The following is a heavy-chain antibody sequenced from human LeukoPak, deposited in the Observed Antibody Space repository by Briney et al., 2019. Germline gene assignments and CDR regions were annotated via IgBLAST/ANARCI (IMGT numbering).Heavy chain of an antibody. CDR1: GFTFSSYS. V-gene: IGHV3-21*01. D-gene: IGHD1-26*01. CDR3: ARVGSGSYPPSYFDY. Sequence: GGSLRLSCAASGFTFSSYSMNWVRQAPGKGLEWVSSISSSSSYIYYADSVKGRFTISRDNAKNSLYLQMNSLRAEDTAVYYCARVGSGSYPPSYFDYWGQGTLVTVSS. CDR2: ISSSSSYI. J-gene: IGHJ4*02.